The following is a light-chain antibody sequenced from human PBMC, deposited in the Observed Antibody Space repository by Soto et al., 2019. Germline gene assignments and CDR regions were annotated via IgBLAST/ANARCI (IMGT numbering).Light chain of an antibody. CDR1: SSDVGGYNY. V-gene: IGLV2-11*01. Sequence: QSALTQPRSVSGSPGQSVTISCTGTSSDVGGYNYVSWYQQHPGKAPKLMIYDVSKRPSGVPDRFSGSKSGNTASLTISGLQAXXEAXYYCCSYAGSYSWVFGGGTKLTVL. CDR3: CSYAGSYSWV. J-gene: IGLJ3*02. CDR2: DVS.